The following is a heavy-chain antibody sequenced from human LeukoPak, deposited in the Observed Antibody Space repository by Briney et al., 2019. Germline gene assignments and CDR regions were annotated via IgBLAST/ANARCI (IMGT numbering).Heavy chain of an antibody. D-gene: IGHD2-2*01. CDR3: ARAALGRVVSPGYWFDP. CDR1: GGSISSHY. V-gene: IGHV4-59*08. J-gene: IGHJ5*02. Sequence: SETLSLTCTVSGGSISSHYWSWIRQPPGKGLEWIGYIYYSGSTNYSPSLKSRVTISVDTSKNQFSLKLSSVTAADTAVYYCARAALGRVVSPGYWFDPWGQGTLVTVSS. CDR2: IYYSGST.